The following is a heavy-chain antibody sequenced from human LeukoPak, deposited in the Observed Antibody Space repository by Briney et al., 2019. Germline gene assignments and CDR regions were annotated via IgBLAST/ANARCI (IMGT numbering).Heavy chain of an antibody. Sequence: GGSLRLSCAASGFTFSDYYMSWIRQAPGKGLEWVSYISSSSTYTNYADSVKGRFTISRGNAKNSLYLQMNSLGAEDTAVYYCAIYRSYGDRDYWGQGTLVTVSS. CDR1: GFTFSDYY. D-gene: IGHD4-17*01. V-gene: IGHV3-11*06. J-gene: IGHJ4*02. CDR2: ISSSSTYT. CDR3: AIYRSYGDRDY.